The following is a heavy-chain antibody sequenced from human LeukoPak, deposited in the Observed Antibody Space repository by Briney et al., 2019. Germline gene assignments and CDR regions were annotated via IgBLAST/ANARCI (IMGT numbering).Heavy chain of an antibody. CDR3: ARCGAAVTTHFSH. V-gene: IGHV1-18*01. Sequence: ASVKVSCKASGYSFSIYGITWARQALGQGLEYLGWISASDGTTNYAQKVQDRVTMTTDTSTSTAYLELRSLRSEDTAVYYCARCGAAVTTHFSHWGQGTLVTVSS. CDR1: GYSFSIYG. D-gene: IGHD4-17*01. J-gene: IGHJ4*02. CDR2: ISASDGTT.